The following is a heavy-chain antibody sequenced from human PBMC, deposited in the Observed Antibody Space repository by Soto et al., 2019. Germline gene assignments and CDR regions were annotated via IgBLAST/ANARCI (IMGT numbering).Heavy chain of an antibody. V-gene: IGHV4-31*03. Sequence: QVQLQESGPGLVKPSQTLSLTCTASGGSISSGGYYWNWIRQHPGKGLEWIGYICCSGGTYYNPSLKSRVTISLDTSKNQFSLKLSSVTAADTAVYYCARRSTVTGYFDYWGQGTLVTVSS. J-gene: IGHJ4*02. CDR2: ICCSGGT. CDR1: GGSISSGGYY. D-gene: IGHD4-17*01. CDR3: ARRSTVTGYFDY.